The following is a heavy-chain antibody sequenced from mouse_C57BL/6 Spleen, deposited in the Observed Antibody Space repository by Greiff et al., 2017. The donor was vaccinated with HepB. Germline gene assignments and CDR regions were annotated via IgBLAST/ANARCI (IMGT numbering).Heavy chain of an antibody. CDR2: IYPGDGDT. CDR1: GYAFSSYW. J-gene: IGHJ4*01. V-gene: IGHV1-80*01. CDR3: ARSGYDYDGRDY. Sequence: VQLQQSGAELVKPGASVKISCKASGYAFSSYWMNWVKQRPGKGLEWIGQIYPGDGDTNYNGKFKGKATLTADKSSSTAYMQLSSLTSEDSAVYFCARSGYDYDGRDYWGQGTSVTVSS. D-gene: IGHD2-4*01.